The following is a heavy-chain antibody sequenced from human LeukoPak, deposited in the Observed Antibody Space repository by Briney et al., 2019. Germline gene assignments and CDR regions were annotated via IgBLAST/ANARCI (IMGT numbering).Heavy chain of an antibody. V-gene: IGHV3-9*01. CDR3: AKGVYDSSGYYPYYFDY. Sequence: GGSLRLSCAASGFTFSSYAMHWVRQAPGKGLEWVSGISWNSGSIGYADSVKGRFTISRDNAKNSLYLQMNSLRAEDTALYYCAKGVYDSSGYYPYYFDYWGQGTLVTVSS. CDR2: ISWNSGSI. J-gene: IGHJ4*02. CDR1: GFTFSSYA. D-gene: IGHD3-22*01.